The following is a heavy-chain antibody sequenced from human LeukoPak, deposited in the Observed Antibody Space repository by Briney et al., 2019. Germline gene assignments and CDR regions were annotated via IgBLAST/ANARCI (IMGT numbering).Heavy chain of an antibody. CDR1: GFTFSDYY. J-gene: IGHJ5*02. V-gene: IGHV4-38-2*01. Sequence: GSLRLSCAASGFTFSDYYMSWIRQPPGKGLEWIGSIYYSGSTYYNPSLKSRVTISVDTSKNQFSLKLSSVTAADTAVYYCARSTYCSGGSCSHNWFDPWGQGTLVTVSS. D-gene: IGHD2-15*01. CDR2: IYYSGST. CDR3: ARSTYCSGGSCSHNWFDP.